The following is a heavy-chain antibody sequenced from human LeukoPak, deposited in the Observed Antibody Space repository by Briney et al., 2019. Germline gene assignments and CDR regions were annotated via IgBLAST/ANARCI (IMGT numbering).Heavy chain of an antibody. V-gene: IGHV1-46*01. CDR2: INPSGGST. J-gene: IGHJ3*02. D-gene: IGHD6-19*01. CDR3: ASAGGSSGWFRDAFDI. CDR1: GYTFTSYY. Sequence: ASVKVSCKASGYTFTSYYMHWLRQAPGQGLEWMGIINPSGGSTSYAQKFQGRVTMTRDTSTSTVYMELSSLRSEDTAVYYCASAGGSSGWFRDAFDIWGQGTMVTVFS.